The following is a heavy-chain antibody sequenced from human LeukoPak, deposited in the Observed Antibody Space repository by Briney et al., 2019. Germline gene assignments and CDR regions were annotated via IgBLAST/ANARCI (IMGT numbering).Heavy chain of an antibody. V-gene: IGHV1-8*01. CDR3: ARGGVLDYDILTKFDP. J-gene: IGHJ5*02. CDR1: GYTFTSYD. D-gene: IGHD3-9*01. CDR2: MNPNSGNT. Sequence: ASVKVSCKASGYTFTSYDINWVRQATGQGLEWIGWMNPNSGNTGYAQKFQGRVTMTRHTSISTDYMELSSLRSEDTAVYYCARGGVLDYDILTKFDPWGQGTLVTVSS.